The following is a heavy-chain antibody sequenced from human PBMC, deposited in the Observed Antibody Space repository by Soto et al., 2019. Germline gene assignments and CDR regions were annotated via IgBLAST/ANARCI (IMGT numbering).Heavy chain of an antibody. CDR2: ISSYSGNT. Sequence: VASVKVSCKASGYPFTSYGITWVRQAPGQGLEWMAWISSYSGNTNYEQELQGRVTLTIDTSTSTAYMELRSLRSDDTAVYYCARGGTNLGVPTAKAYYYGLDVWGQGTTVTVSS. CDR3: ARGGTNLGVPTAKAYYYGLDV. V-gene: IGHV1-18*04. CDR1: GYPFTSYG. D-gene: IGHD2-2*01. J-gene: IGHJ6*02.